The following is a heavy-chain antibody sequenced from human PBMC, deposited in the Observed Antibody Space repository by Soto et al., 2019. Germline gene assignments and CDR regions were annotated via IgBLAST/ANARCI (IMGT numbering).Heavy chain of an antibody. Sequence: QVQLQESGPGLVKPSETLSLTCTVSGDYISSHYWSWIRQPPGKGLEWIGYVYHSGKTDSNPSLKSRVTISMHTSKNQISLRLTSVTAADTAFYYCARPKGIAPAIWYFDLWGRGTLVTVSS. J-gene: IGHJ2*01. CDR1: GDYISSHY. V-gene: IGHV4-59*08. CDR2: VYHSGKT. D-gene: IGHD6-13*01. CDR3: ARPKGIAPAIWYFDL.